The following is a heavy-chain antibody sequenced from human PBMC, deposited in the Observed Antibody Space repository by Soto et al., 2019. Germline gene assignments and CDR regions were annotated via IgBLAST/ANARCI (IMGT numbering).Heavy chain of an antibody. CDR1: GYTFTSYY. Sequence: EASVKVSCKASGYTFTSYYMHWVRQAPGQGLEWMGIINPSGGSTSYAQKFQGRVTMTRDTSTSTVYMELSSLRSEDTAVYYCARGPPPYSGYDSTASFDIWGQGTMVTVSS. D-gene: IGHD5-12*01. CDR2: INPSGGST. J-gene: IGHJ3*02. V-gene: IGHV1-46*03. CDR3: ARGPPPYSGYDSTASFDI.